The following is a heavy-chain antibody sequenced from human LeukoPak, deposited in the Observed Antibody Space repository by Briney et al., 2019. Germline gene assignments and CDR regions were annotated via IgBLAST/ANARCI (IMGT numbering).Heavy chain of an antibody. V-gene: IGHV3-7*01. CDR1: GFTFSSYW. CDR3: AREIPGGAVTLDY. CDR2: IKIDGSEK. Sequence: GGSLRLSCAASGFTFSSYWMSWVRQAPGKGLEWVANIKIDGSEKYYVDSVKGRFAISRDNAKNSLYLQMNSLRAEDSAVYYCAREIPGGAVTLDYWGQGTLVTVSS. J-gene: IGHJ4*02. D-gene: IGHD1-26*01.